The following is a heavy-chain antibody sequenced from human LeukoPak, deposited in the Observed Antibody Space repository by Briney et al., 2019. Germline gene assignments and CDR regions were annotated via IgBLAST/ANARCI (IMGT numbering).Heavy chain of an antibody. CDR1: GGSISSYY. D-gene: IGHD3-10*01. J-gene: IGHJ5*02. CDR3: ARTYYYGSGILTTFDP. Sequence: SETLSLTCTVSGGSISSYYWSWIRQPPGKGLEWIGYIYYSGSTNYNPSLMSRVTISVDTSKNQFSLKLSSVTAADTAVYYCARTYYYGSGILTTFDPWGQGTLVTVSS. V-gene: IGHV4-59*08. CDR2: IYYSGST.